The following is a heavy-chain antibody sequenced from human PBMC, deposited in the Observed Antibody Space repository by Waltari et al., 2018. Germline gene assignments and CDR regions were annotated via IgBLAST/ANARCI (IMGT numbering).Heavy chain of an antibody. V-gene: IGHV3-48*03. D-gene: IGHD3-10*01. Sequence: EVQLVESGGGLVQPGGSLRLSCAASGFTFSSSEMNWVRQAPGKGLEWVSYISSSGSTIYYADSVKGRFTISRDNAKNSLYLQMNSLRAEDTAVYYCARDGTRFDFDYWGQGTLVTVSS. CDR3: ARDGTRFDFDY. J-gene: IGHJ4*02. CDR2: ISSSGSTI. CDR1: GFTFSSSE.